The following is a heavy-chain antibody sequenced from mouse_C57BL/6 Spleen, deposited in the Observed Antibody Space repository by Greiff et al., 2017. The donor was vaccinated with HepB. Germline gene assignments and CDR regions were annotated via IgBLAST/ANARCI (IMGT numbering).Heavy chain of an antibody. V-gene: IGHV1-76*01. J-gene: IGHJ2*01. CDR3: ARSSNYPDY. CDR1: GYTFTDYY. Sequence: QVQLKQSGAELVRPGASVKLSCKASGYTFTDYYINWVKQRPGQGLEWIARIYPGSGNTYYNEKFKGKATLTAEKSSSTAYMQLSSLTSEDSAVYFCARSSNYPDYWGQGTTLTVSS. CDR2: IYPGSGNT. D-gene: IGHD2-5*01.